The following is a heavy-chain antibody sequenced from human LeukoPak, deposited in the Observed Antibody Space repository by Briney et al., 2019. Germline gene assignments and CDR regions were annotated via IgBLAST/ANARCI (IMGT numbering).Heavy chain of an antibody. Sequence: GRSLRLSCAASGFTFSSYAMHWVRQAPGKGLEWVAVISYDGSNKYYADPVKGRFTISRDDSQNTLYLQMNSLRAEDTAVYYCARGPSRWLEYYFDYWGQGTLVTVSS. J-gene: IGHJ4*02. CDR3: ARGPSRWLEYYFDY. D-gene: IGHD5-24*01. CDR1: GFTFSSYA. CDR2: ISYDGSNK. V-gene: IGHV3-30-3*01.